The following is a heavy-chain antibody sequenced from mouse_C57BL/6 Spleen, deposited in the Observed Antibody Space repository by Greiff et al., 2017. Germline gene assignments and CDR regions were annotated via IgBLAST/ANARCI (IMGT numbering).Heavy chain of an antibody. J-gene: IGHJ3*01. Sequence: EVKLVESGEGLVMPGGSLKLSCAASGFTFSSYAMSWVRQTPEKRLEWVAYISSGGDYIYYADPVKGRFTISRDNARNTLYLQMSSLKSEDTAMYDCTSSSPWFAYWGQGTLVTVSA. D-gene: IGHD1-1*01. CDR1: GFTFSSYA. CDR3: TSSSPWFAY. V-gene: IGHV5-9-1*02. CDR2: ISSGGDYI.